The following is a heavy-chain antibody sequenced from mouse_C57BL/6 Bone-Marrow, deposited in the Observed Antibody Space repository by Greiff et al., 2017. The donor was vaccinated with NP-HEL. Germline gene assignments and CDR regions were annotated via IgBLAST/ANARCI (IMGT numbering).Heavy chain of an antibody. J-gene: IGHJ3*01. D-gene: IGHD2-1*01. CDR1: GYTFTDYN. V-gene: IGHV1-18*01. CDR2: INPNNGGT. Sequence: EVKLQESGPELVKPGASVKIPCKASGYTFTDYNMDWVKQSHGKSLEWIGDINPNNGGTIYNQKFKGKATLTVDKSSSTAYMELRSLTSEDTAVYYCARWGYGNFGFAYWGQGTLVTVSA. CDR3: ARWGYGNFGFAY.